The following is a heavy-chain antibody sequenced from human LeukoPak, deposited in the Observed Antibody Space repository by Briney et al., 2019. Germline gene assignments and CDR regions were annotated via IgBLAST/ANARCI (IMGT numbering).Heavy chain of an antibody. CDR2: IRYDGRNK. V-gene: IGHV3-30*02. D-gene: IGHD3-22*01. CDR3: AKVAFVKSGYYPLDY. CDR1: GFSFSDYA. J-gene: IGHJ4*02. Sequence: GGSLRLSCAASGFSFSDYAMHWVRQAPGKGLEWLTFIRYDGRNKYYADSLKGRFTISRDDSKNTLYLQMNSLRAEDTAVYYCAKVAFVKSGYYPLDYWGQGTLVTVSS.